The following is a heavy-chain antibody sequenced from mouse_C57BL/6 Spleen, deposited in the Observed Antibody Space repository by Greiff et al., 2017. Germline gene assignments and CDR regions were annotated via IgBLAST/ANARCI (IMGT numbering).Heavy chain of an antibody. CDR3: ARAYYYGSSPWYFDV. V-gene: IGHV5-16*01. CDR1: GFTFSDYY. Sequence: EVHLVESEGGLVQPGSSMKLSCTASGFTFSDYYMAWVRQVPEKGLEWVANINYDGSSTYYLDSLKSRFIISRDNAKNILYLQMSSLKSEDTATYYCARAYYYGSSPWYFDVWGTGTTVTVSS. D-gene: IGHD1-1*01. CDR2: INYDGSST. J-gene: IGHJ1*03.